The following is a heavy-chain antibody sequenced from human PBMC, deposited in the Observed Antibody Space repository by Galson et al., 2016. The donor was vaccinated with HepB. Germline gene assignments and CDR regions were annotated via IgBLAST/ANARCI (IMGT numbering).Heavy chain of an antibody. D-gene: IGHD5-18*01. Sequence: SLRLSCAASGFNFSRYWMTWVRQAPGKGLGWVANIKEDESEKHYVGSLKGRFTISRDNAKNSVYLQINSLRAGDTAIYYCGRESSEDTAMVDHWGQGTLVTVSS. CDR3: GRESSEDTAMVDH. J-gene: IGHJ5*02. V-gene: IGHV3-7*03. CDR2: IKEDESEK. CDR1: GFNFSRYW.